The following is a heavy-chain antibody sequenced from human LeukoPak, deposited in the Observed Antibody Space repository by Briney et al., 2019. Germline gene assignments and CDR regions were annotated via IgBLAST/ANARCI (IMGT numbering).Heavy chain of an antibody. CDR3: AKASWVSTADAVL. J-gene: IGHJ4*02. D-gene: IGHD3-16*01. Sequence: GGSLTLSCVASGFTFSSYAMSWVRETPARGLEWVSSLRGNGDAFYADSVKGRFTLSRDESRNTVYLQLNKLRVEDTAIYYCAKASWVSTADAVLWGQGTVDTVSS. CDR1: GFTFSSYA. CDR2: LRGNGDA. V-gene: IGHV3-23*01.